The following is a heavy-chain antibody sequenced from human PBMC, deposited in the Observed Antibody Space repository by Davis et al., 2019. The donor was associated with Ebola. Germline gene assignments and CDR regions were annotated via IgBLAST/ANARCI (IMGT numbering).Heavy chain of an antibody. CDR2: INPSGGRT. CDR3: ARDLIYPMFWSGYVGHYYYYGMDV. J-gene: IGHJ6*02. Sequence: ASVKVSCKASGYTFSSYYMHWVRQAPGEGLEWMGIINPSGGRTTYAQKFQGRVTMTRDTSTSTVYMELSSLRSEDTAVYYCARDLIYPMFWSGYVGHYYYYGMDVWGQGTTVTVSS. CDR1: GYTFSSYY. V-gene: IGHV1-46*01. D-gene: IGHD3-3*01.